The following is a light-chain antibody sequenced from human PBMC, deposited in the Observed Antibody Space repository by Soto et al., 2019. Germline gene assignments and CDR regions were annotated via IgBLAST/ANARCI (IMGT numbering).Light chain of an antibody. Sequence: QAVVTQPPSVSGAPGQRVTISCTGSSSNIGAGFDVHWYQQLPGRAPKLLMYNNNNRPSGVPDRFSGSKSGTSASLAITGLQTEDEADYYCHSYDSSLSGPVVFGGGTKVTVL. V-gene: IGLV1-40*01. CDR3: HSYDSSLSGPVV. J-gene: IGLJ2*01. CDR1: SSNIGAGFD. CDR2: NNN.